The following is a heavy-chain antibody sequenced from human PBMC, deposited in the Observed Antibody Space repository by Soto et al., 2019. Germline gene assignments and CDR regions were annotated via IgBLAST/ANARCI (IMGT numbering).Heavy chain of an antibody. CDR3: ARDRDGATFDI. J-gene: IGHJ3*02. CDR2: IYYSGST. Sequence: QVQLQESGLGLVKPSQTLSLTCTVSGGSISSSGYYWSWIRQHPGKGLEWIGYIYYSGSTYYNPSLKSRVTISVDTSKNLFSLKLSSVTAADPAVYYCARDRDGATFDIWGQGTMVTVSS. CDR1: GGSISSSGYY. V-gene: IGHV4-31*03. D-gene: IGHD3-10*01.